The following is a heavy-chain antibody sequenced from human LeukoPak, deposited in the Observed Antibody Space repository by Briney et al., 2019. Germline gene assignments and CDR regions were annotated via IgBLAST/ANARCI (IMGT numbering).Heavy chain of an antibody. Sequence: GGSLRLSCAASGFTFSDYGMNWVRQAPGKGLEWVSSISSRSTYRYYADSVKGRLTISRDNAKNSLCLQMNSLRAEDTAVYYCARDMTTATTCYLQHWGQGTLVTVSS. D-gene: IGHD4-17*01. CDR3: ARDMTTATTCYLQH. CDR1: GFTFSDYG. V-gene: IGHV3-21*06. CDR2: ISSRSTYR. J-gene: IGHJ1*01.